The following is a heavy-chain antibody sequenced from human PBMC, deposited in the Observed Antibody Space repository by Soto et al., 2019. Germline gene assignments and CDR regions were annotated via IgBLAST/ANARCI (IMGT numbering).Heavy chain of an antibody. CDR3: ARILGYCSGGSCDC. J-gene: IGHJ4*02. D-gene: IGHD2-15*01. V-gene: IGHV1-3*01. CDR2: INAGNGNT. CDR1: GYTFTSYS. Sequence: ASVKVSCKASGYTFTSYSMHWGRQAPGQRLEWMGWINAGNGNTKYSQKFQGRVTITRDTSASTVYMELSSLRSEDTAVYYCARILGYCSGGSCDCWGQGTLVTVSS.